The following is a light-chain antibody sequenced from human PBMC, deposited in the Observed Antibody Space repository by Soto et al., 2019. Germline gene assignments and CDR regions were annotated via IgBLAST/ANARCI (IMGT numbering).Light chain of an antibody. CDR3: QQYNNWPPIT. V-gene: IGKV3-15*01. J-gene: IGKJ5*01. CDR1: QSVSSN. CDR2: GAS. Sequence: EIVMTQSPATLSVSPGERATLSCRASQSVSSNLAWYQQKPGQAPRLLIYGASTRATGIPARCSGSGSGTEFTLTISSLQSAEFAVDYCQQYNNWPPITFGQGTRLEIK.